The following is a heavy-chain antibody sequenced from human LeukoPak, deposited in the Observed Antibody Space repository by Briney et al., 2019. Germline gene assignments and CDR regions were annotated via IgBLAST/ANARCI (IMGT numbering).Heavy chain of an antibody. J-gene: IGHJ4*02. CDR3: TTDGVGVEGATYDN. D-gene: IGHD1-26*01. V-gene: IGHV3-23*01. Sequence: GGSLRLSCAASGFTFSSYAMSWVRQAPGKGLEWVSAISGSGGSTYYADSVKGRFTISRDNSKNTLYLQMNSLKTEDTAVYYCTTDGVGVEGATYDNWGQGTLVSVSS. CDR1: GFTFSSYA. CDR2: ISGSGGST.